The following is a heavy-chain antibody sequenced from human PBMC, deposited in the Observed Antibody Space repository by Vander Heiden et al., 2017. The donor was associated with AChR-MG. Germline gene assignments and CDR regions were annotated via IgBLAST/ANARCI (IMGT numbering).Heavy chain of an antibody. D-gene: IGHD1-26*01. J-gene: IGHJ6*02. CDR2: SIPIFGKA. V-gene: IGHV1-69*06. Sequence: QVQLVQSGAEVKKPGSSVKVSCQASGGPLSRYPIGWVRRAPGQGLEWMGGSIPIFGKANYAQQFQGRVTITADKSTSTAYMELSSLRSEDTAVYYCARGIVAAPIPFTWYYGMDVWGQGTTVTVSS. CDR3: ARGIVAAPIPFTWYYGMDV. CDR1: GGPLSRYP.